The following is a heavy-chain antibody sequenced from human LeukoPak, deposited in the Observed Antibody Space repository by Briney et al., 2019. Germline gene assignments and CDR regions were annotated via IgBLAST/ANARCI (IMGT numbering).Heavy chain of an antibody. Sequence: GGSLRLSCAASGFTFSSYAMSWVRQAPGKGLEWVSAISGSGGSTYYADSVKGRFTISRDNSKNTLYLQMNSLRAEDTAVYYCARGRVPAFLNYYHYMDVWGKGTTVTVSS. V-gene: IGHV3-23*01. CDR1: GFTFSSYA. J-gene: IGHJ6*03. CDR3: ARGRVPAFLNYYHYMDV. CDR2: ISGSGGST. D-gene: IGHD2-2*01.